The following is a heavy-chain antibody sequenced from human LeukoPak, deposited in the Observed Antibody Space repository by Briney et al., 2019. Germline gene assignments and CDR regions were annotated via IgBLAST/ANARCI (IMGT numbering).Heavy chain of an antibody. J-gene: IGHJ4*02. Sequence: ASVKVSCKASGYTFTGYYIHWVRQAPGQGLEWMGWMNPNSGETKYAQNFQGRVTMTRDTSINTAYLDLSRLRSEDTAVYYCARDSGSSRDLFDYWGQGTLVTVSS. V-gene: IGHV1-2*02. CDR2: MNPNSGET. CDR3: ARDSGSSRDLFDY. CDR1: GYTFTGYY. D-gene: IGHD1-26*01.